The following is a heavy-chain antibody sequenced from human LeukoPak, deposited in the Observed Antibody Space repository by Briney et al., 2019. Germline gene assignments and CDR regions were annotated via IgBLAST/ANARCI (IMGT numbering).Heavy chain of an antibody. J-gene: IGHJ4*02. Sequence: PGGSLRLSCTASGFTFSSYEMNWVRQAPGKGLEWVSHISSSGTIIYYADSVKGRFTISRDNAKNSLYLQMNSLRDEDTAVYYCARGALRYSDYWGQGTLVTVSS. CDR3: ARGALRYSDY. V-gene: IGHV3-48*03. CDR2: ISSSGTII. CDR1: GFTFSSYE. D-gene: IGHD3-9*01.